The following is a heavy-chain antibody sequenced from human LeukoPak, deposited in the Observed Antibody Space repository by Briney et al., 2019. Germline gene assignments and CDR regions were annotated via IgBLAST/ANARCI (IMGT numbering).Heavy chain of an antibody. J-gene: IGHJ6*02. CDR3: AREPYYYCGMDV. V-gene: IGHV4-30-4*01. CDR1: GGSVSSGDYY. Sequence: SQTLSLTCTVSGGSVSSGDYYWSWIRQPPGKGLEWIGYIYYTGSTYYNPSLRSRVTMSLDTSKNQFSLKLSSVTAADTAVYYCAREPYYYCGMDVWGQGTTVTVSS. CDR2: IYYTGST.